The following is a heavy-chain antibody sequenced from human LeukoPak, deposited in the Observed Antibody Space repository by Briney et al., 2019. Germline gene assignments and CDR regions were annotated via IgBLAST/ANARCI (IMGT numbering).Heavy chain of an antibody. V-gene: IGHV3-13*01. J-gene: IGHJ2*01. CDR1: GFTFSSYD. D-gene: IGHD1/OR15-1a*01. CDR2: IDIAGGT. Sequence: GGSLRLSCAASGFTFSSYDMHWVRQATGKGLEWVSGIDIAGGTYYPGSVKGRFTISRENAKNSLYLQMNSLGAGDTAVYYCARELGQPGFWYFDLWGRGTLVTVSS. CDR3: ARELGQPGFWYFDL.